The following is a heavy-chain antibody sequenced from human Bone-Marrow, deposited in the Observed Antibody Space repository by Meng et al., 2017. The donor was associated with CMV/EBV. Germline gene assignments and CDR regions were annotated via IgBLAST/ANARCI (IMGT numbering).Heavy chain of an antibody. Sequence: SETLSLTCAVYGGSFSGYYWSWIRQPPGKGLEWIGEINHSGNTYYNPSLKSRVTISVDTSKNKFSLRLRSVTAADTAVYFCVRSRSWFDPWGQGTLVTVSS. CDR3: VRSRSWFDP. CDR2: INHSGNT. V-gene: IGHV4-34*01. CDR1: GGSFSGYY. J-gene: IGHJ5*02. D-gene: IGHD2-2*01.